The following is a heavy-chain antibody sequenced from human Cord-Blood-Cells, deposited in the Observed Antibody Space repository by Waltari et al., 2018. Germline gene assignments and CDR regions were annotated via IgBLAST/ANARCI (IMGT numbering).Heavy chain of an antibody. J-gene: IGHJ4*02. CDR1: GFPFSSYA. V-gene: IGHV3-23*01. CDR2: IRGSGGST. Sequence: EVQLLESGGGLVQPGGSLRLSCAASGFPFSSYAMSWVRQAPGKGLEWVAAIRGSGGSTYYAESVKGRFTISRDNSKNTLYLQMNSLRAEDKAVYYCANDEDHKTGERSYVYWGQGTLVTVSS. CDR3: ANDEDHKTGERSYVY. D-gene: IGHD3-16*01.